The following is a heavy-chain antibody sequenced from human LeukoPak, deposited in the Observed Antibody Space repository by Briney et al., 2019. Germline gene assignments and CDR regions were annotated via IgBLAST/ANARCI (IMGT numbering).Heavy chain of an antibody. CDR2: INPSGGST. V-gene: IGHV1-46*01. CDR1: GYTFTSYY. J-gene: IGHJ5*02. Sequence: GASVKVSCKASGYTFTSYYMHWVRQAPGHGLEWMGIINPSGGSTSYAQKFQGRVTMTRDTSTSTVYMELSSLRSEDTAVYYCARDRGLRFLEWSGDNWFDPWGQGTLVTVSS. D-gene: IGHD3-3*01. CDR3: ARDRGLRFLEWSGDNWFDP.